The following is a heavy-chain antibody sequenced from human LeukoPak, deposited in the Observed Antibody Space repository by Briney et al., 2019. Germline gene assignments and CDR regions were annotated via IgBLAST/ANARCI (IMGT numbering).Heavy chain of an antibody. J-gene: IGHJ3*02. CDR3: ATETEYSNYDAFDI. Sequence: PGGSLRLSCAASGFTFTKYEMNWVPQAPGKGLEWISYISGGNNAIYYADSVKGRFTISRDNGKNSLYLHMSSLRADDTAIYYCATETEYSNYDAFDIWRQGTMVTVSS. D-gene: IGHD4-11*01. CDR2: ISGGNNAI. CDR1: GFTFTKYE. V-gene: IGHV3-48*03.